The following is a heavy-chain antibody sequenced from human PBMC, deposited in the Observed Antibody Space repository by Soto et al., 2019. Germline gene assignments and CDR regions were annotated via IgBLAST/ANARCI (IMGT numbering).Heavy chain of an antibody. Sequence: SETLSLTCTVSGGSISSSSYYWGWIRQPPGKGLEWIGSIYYSGSTYYNPSLKSRVTISVDTSKNQFSLKLSSVTAADTAVYYCARPGGSTVTTDYYYGMDVWGQVTTLTVSS. D-gene: IGHD4-4*01. CDR3: ARPGGSTVTTDYYYGMDV. CDR2: IYYSGST. J-gene: IGHJ6*02. CDR1: GGSISSSSYY. V-gene: IGHV4-39*01.